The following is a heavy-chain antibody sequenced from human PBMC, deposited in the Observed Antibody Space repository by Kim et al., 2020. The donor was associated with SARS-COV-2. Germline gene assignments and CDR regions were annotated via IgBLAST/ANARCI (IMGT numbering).Heavy chain of an antibody. CDR2: ISYDGSNK. J-gene: IGHJ6*02. CDR3: AKESGSGSSYGWTYYYYGMDV. CDR1: GFTFSSYG. Sequence: GGSLRLSCAASGFTFSSYGMHWVRQAPGKGLEWVAVISYDGSNKHYADSVKGRFTISRDNSKNTLYLQMNSLRAEDTAVYYCAKESGSGSSYGWTYYYYGMDVWGQGTTVTVPS. D-gene: IGHD3-10*01. V-gene: IGHV3-30*18.